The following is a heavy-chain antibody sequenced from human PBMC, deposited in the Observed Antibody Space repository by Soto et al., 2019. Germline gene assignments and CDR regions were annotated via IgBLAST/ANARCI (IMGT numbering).Heavy chain of an antibody. CDR2: IIPIFGTA. D-gene: IGHD3-22*01. CDR1: GGTFSSYA. J-gene: IGHJ4*02. V-gene: IGHV1-69*13. CDR3: ARGGPPLYYYDSRGYYPPFDY. Sequence: ASVKVSCKASGGTFSSYAISWVRQAPGQGLEWMGGIIPIFGTANYAQKFQGRVTITADESTSTAYMELSSLRSEDTAVYYCARGGPPLYYYDSRGYYPPFDYWGQGTLVTVSS.